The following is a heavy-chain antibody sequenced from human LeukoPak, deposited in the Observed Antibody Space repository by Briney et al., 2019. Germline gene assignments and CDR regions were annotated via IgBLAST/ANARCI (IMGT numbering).Heavy chain of an antibody. D-gene: IGHD1-26*01. CDR1: GFTFSSYS. V-gene: IGHV3-48*01. Sequence: GGSLRLSCAASGFTFSSYSMNWVRQAPGKGLEWVSYISSSSSTIYYADSVKGRFTISRDNAKNSLYLQMNSLRAEDTAVYYCARDIGWEGISSYFDYWGQGTLVTVSS. CDR3: ARDIGWEGISSYFDY. J-gene: IGHJ4*02. CDR2: ISSSSSTI.